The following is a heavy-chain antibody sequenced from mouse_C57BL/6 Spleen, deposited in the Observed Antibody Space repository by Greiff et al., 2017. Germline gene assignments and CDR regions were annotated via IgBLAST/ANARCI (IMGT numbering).Heavy chain of an antibody. CDR1: GYAFSSSW. CDR3: ARSGDYDDAA. Sequence: VQLQESGPELVKPGASVKISCKASGYAFSSSWMNWVKQRPGKGLEWIGRIYPGDGDTNYNGKFKGKATLTADKSSSTAYMRLRSLTSEASAVYFCARSGDYDDAAWGQGTTLTVSS. V-gene: IGHV1-82*01. J-gene: IGHJ2*01. D-gene: IGHD2-4*01. CDR2: IYPGDGDT.